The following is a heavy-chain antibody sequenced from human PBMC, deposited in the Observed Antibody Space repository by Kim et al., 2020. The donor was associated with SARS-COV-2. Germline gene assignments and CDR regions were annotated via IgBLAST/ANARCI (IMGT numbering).Heavy chain of an antibody. Sequence: SETLSLTCTVYGGSFIGYYWTWIRQPPGKGLEWIGEINHSGSTNYNPSLMSRVNITVDTYKNHFSLKVNSVTAADTAVYYCERGHWESPRNNWVDPWGQG. CDR2: INHSGST. CDR1: GGSFIGYY. D-gene: IGHD1-26*01. V-gene: IGHV4-34*01. J-gene: IGHJ5*02. CDR3: ERGHWESPRNNWVDP.